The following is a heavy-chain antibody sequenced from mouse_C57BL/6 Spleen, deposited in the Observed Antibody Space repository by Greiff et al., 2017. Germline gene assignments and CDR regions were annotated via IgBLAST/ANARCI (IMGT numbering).Heavy chain of an antibody. J-gene: IGHJ2*01. CDR1: GYTFTSYW. V-gene: IGHV1-72*01. D-gene: IGHD2-5*01. CDR3: ARDDSKMDYFDY. CDR2: IDPNSGGT. Sequence: VQLQQPGAELVKPGASVKLSCKASGYTFTSYWMHWVKQRPGRGLEWSGRIDPNSGGTKYNEKFKSKATLTVDKPSRTAYMQLSSLTSEDSAVYYCARDDSKMDYFDYWGQGTTLTVSS.